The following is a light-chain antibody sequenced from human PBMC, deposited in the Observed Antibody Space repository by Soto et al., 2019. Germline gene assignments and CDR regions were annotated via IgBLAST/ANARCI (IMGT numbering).Light chain of an antibody. CDR2: EAS. V-gene: IGKV1-5*01. Sequence: DIQMTQSPSTLSASVGDRVTITCRASQSISSWLAWYQQTPGKAPKLLIHEASRLESGVPSRFSGSESGTEFTLTISGLQPDDFATYYCQQYTNFPLTFGGGTTVEIK. CDR1: QSISSW. J-gene: IGKJ4*01. CDR3: QQYTNFPLT.